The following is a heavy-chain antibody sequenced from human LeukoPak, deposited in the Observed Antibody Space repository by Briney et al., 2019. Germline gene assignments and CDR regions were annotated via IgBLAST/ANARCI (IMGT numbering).Heavy chain of an antibody. CDR3: ARLAARPGDLFDY. CDR2: IIPIFGTA. J-gene: IGHJ4*02. Sequence: ASVKVSCKASGGTFSSYAISWVRRAPGQGLEWMGGIIPIFGTANYAQKFQGRVTITTDESTSTAYMELSSLRSEDTAVYYCARLAARPGDLFDYWGQGTLVTVSS. D-gene: IGHD6-6*01. V-gene: IGHV1-69*05. CDR1: GGTFSSYA.